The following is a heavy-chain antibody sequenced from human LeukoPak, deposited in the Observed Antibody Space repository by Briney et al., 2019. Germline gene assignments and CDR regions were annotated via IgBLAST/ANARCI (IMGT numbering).Heavy chain of an antibody. CDR1: GGSISSYY. J-gene: IGHJ4*02. CDR2: IYYSGST. D-gene: IGHD6-13*01. V-gene: IGHV4-59*01. CDR3: ARTYSSSWLFDY. Sequence: PSETLSLTCTVSGGSISSYYWSWIRQPPGKGLEWIGYIYYSGSTNYNPSLKSRVTISVDTSKNQFSLKLSSVTAADTAEYYCARTYSSSWLFDYWGQGTLVTVSS.